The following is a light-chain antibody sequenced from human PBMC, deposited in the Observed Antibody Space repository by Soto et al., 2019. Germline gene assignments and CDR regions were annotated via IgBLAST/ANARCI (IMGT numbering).Light chain of an antibody. CDR3: QLYGSSPYT. V-gene: IGKV3-20*01. Sequence: EIVLTQSPGTLSLSPGERATLSCRASQSVSNSYLAWYQQKPGQAPRLLIYGASKRATGIPDRFSGSGSGTDFTLTISRLEPKDFAVYYCQLYGSSPYTFGQGTKLEIK. CDR2: GAS. CDR1: QSVSNSY. J-gene: IGKJ2*01.